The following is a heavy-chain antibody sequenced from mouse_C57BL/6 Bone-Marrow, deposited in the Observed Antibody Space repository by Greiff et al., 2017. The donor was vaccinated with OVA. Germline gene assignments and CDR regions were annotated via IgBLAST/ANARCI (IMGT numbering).Heavy chain of an antibody. CDR2: INPSTGGT. D-gene: IGHD2-1*01. Sequence: VQLQQSGPELVKPGASVKISCKASGYSFTGYYMNWVKQSPEKSLEWIGEINPSTGGTTYNQKFKAKATLTVDKSSSTAYMQLKSLTSEDSAVYYCAIYYGNSYAMDYWGQGTSVTVSS. CDR3: AIYYGNSYAMDY. J-gene: IGHJ4*01. V-gene: IGHV1-42*01. CDR1: GYSFTGYY.